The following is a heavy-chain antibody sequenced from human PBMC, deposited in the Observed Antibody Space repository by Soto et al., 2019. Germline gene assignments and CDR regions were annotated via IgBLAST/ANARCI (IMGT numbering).Heavy chain of an antibody. V-gene: IGHV3-21*01. Sequence: GGSLRLSCAASGFTFSSYSMNWVRQAPGKGLEWVSSISSSSSYIYYADSVKGRFTISRDNAKNSLYLQMNSLRAEDTAVYYCARGRTDDDPFDYWGQGTLVTVPS. D-gene: IGHD1-1*01. J-gene: IGHJ4*02. CDR3: ARGRTDDDPFDY. CDR2: ISSSSSYI. CDR1: GFTFSSYS.